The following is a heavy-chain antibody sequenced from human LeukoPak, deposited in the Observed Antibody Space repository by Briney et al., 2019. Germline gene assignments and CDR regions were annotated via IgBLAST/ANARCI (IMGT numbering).Heavy chain of an antibody. CDR2: IYSSGIT. CDR1: GGSISSYY. V-gene: IGHV4-4*07. Sequence: SETLSLTCTVSGGSISSYYWSWIRQPAGKGLEWIGRIYSSGITDYNPSLMSRVTISVDTSKNQFSLKLSSVTAADTAVYYCAGINYYDSSGYYNYWGQGTLVTVSS. J-gene: IGHJ4*02. CDR3: AGINYYDSSGYYNY. D-gene: IGHD3-22*01.